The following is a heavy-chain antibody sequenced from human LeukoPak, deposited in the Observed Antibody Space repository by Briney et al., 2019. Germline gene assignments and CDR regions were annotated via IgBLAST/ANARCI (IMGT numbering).Heavy chain of an antibody. CDR3: AKNLQGGRRWYFILDY. D-gene: IGHD6-13*01. J-gene: IGHJ4*02. CDR1: GFTFSSYA. V-gene: IGHV3-23*01. Sequence: GGSLRLSCAASGFTFSSYAMSWVRQAPGKGLEWVSAISGSGGSTYYADSVKGRFTISRDNSKNTLYLQMNSLRAEDTAVYYCAKNLQGGRRWYFILDYWGQGTLVTVSS. CDR2: ISGSGGST.